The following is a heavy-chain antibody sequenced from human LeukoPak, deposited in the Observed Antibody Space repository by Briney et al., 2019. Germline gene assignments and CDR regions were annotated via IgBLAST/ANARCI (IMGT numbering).Heavy chain of an antibody. CDR3: TTDPGDYEDY. CDR1: GFTFTNAW. V-gene: IGHV3-15*01. CDR2: IKSKTDGGAA. J-gene: IGHJ4*02. Sequence: TGESLRLSCAASGFTFTNAWMSWARQPPGKGLEWVGRIKSKTDGGAADYAAPVKGRFSISRDDSKNTLYLQMNSLRTGDTAVYYCTTDPGDYEDYWGQGTLVTVSS. D-gene: IGHD4-17*01.